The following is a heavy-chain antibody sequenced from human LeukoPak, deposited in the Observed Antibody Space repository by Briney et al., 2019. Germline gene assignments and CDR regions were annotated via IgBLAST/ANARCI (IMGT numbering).Heavy chain of an antibody. CDR3: ARDSCSSTSRRKKFDN. J-gene: IGHJ4*02. D-gene: IGHD2-2*01. CDR2: IYFSGST. Sequence: KPSETLSLTCTVSGDSISSANYYWGWVRQPPGKGLEWIGSIYFSGSTYYNPSLKSRVTISVERSKVQFSLKLSSVTAADTAVYYCARDSCSSTSRRKKFDNWGQGTLVTVSS. V-gene: IGHV4-39*07. CDR1: GDSISSANYY.